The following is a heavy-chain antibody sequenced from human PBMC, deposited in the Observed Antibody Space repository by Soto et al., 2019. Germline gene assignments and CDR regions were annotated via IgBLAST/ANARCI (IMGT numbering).Heavy chain of an antibody. J-gene: IGHJ4*02. D-gene: IGHD2-2*01. CDR3: GKDRVLPSGTQ. CDR1: GFTLRSSA. V-gene: IGHV3-23*01. CDR2: ISSGGGNT. Sequence: EVQLLEAGGGLVQPGGSLRLSCAASGFTLRSSAMSWVRQAPGKGLEWVSAISSGGGNTFYAHSVKGRFTISRDNSNNTLYRHMNSLRAEDTAVYYCGKDRVLPSGTQWGQGALVTVSS.